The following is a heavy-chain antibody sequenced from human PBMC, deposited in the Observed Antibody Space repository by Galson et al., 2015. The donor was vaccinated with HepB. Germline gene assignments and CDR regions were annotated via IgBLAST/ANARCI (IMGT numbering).Heavy chain of an antibody. J-gene: IGHJ4*02. D-gene: IGHD4-17*01. CDR1: GFTFSDYY. CDR2: ISQSGTYT. V-gene: IGHV3-11*06. CDR3: ARVADADYGDHSHFDS. Sequence: PRLSCAASGFTFSDYYMSWIRQAPGKGLEWISYISQSGTYTNYADSVKGRFTISRDNAQNSLYLQINSLRAEDTAVYYCARVADADYGDHSHFDSWGQGTLVTVSS.